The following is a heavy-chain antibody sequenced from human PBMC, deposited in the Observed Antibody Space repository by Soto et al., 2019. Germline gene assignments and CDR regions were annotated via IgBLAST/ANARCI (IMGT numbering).Heavy chain of an antibody. D-gene: IGHD3-10*01. Sequence: SETLSLTCTVSGGSISSYYWSWIRQPPGKGLEWIGYLYYRGNTNYNPSLKSRVTISVDTSKNQFSLKPSSVTAADTAVYYCARAGYYGSGSHDYWGQGTLVTVSS. J-gene: IGHJ4*02. CDR3: ARAGYYGSGSHDY. CDR1: GGSISSYY. V-gene: IGHV4-59*01. CDR2: LYYRGNT.